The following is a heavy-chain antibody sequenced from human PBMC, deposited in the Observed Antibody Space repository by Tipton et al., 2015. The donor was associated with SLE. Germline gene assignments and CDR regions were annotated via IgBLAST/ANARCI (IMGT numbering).Heavy chain of an antibody. J-gene: IGHJ3*01. CDR3: ARDGEVP. V-gene: IGHV4-59*01. Sequence: GLVKPSETLSLTCSVSGGSMNDYYWSWIRQPPGKGLEWIGYIYYTGSSNHNPSLKGRVTMSVDTSKNQFSLSVNSVTAADTAVYYCARDGEVPWGQGTMVTVSS. CDR1: GGSMNDYY. CDR2: IYYTGSS. D-gene: IGHD3-10*01.